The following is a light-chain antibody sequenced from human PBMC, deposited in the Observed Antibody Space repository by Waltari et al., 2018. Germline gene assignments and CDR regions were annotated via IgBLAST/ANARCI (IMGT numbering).Light chain of an antibody. CDR2: LTH. V-gene: IGLV1-47*01. J-gene: IGLJ2*01. Sequence: QSVLTQPPSASGTPGQSVTISCSGSLSNIGTHYVYWYQQLPGTAPKLLIYLTHQRPSGVPDRFSASKSGTSASLAISGLRFEDEGDYYCASRDEGPTVVFGGGTKVTVL. CDR1: LSNIGTHY. CDR3: ASRDEGPTVV.